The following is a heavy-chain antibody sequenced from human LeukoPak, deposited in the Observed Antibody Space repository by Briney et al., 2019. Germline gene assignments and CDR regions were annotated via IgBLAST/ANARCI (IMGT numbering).Heavy chain of an antibody. D-gene: IGHD3-10*01. Sequence: GGSLRLSCAASGFNFGSYSMTWVRQAPGKGLEWVSVISADSATTFYADSVKGRFTISRGNAKNTVFLQMSSLRAEDTALHYCARKSASGNYPLDYWGQGTLVTVSS. V-gene: IGHV3-23*01. CDR3: ARKSASGNYPLDY. CDR2: ISADSATT. J-gene: IGHJ4*02. CDR1: GFNFGSYS.